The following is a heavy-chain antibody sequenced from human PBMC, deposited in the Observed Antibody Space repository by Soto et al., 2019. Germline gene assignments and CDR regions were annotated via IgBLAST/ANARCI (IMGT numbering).Heavy chain of an antibody. V-gene: IGHV4-4*02. D-gene: IGHD3-16*01. J-gene: IGHJ5*02. CDR1: GGSISSSNW. Sequence: PSQTLSLTCAVSGGSISSSNWWSWGRRPPGKGLEWIGEIYHSGSTNYNPSLKSRVTISVGKSKNQFSLKLSSVTAADTAVYYCARDGGPDPFSPRWFDPWGQGTLVTVSS. CDR3: ARDGGPDPFSPRWFDP. CDR2: IYHSGST.